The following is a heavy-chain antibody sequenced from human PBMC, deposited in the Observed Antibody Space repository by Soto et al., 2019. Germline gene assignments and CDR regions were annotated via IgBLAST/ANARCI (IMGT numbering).Heavy chain of an antibody. J-gene: IGHJ5*02. CDR2: INPSGGST. Sequence: QVQLVQSGAEVKKPGASVKVSCKASGYTFTSYYMHWVRQAPGQGLEWMGIINPSGGSTSYAQKFQGRVTMTRDTSTSTVYMELSSLRSEDTAVYYCAREDYDFWSGYYTKNTDAFDPWGQGTLVTVSS. CDR1: GYTFTSYY. D-gene: IGHD3-3*01. V-gene: IGHV1-46*01. CDR3: AREDYDFWSGYYTKNTDAFDP.